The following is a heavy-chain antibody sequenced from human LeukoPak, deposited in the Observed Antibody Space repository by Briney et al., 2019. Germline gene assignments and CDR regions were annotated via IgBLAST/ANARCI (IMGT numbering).Heavy chain of an antibody. D-gene: IGHD3-22*01. CDR2: INHSGST. CDR1: GGSFSGYY. Sequence: PSETLSLTCAVYGGSFSGYYWSWIRQPPGKGLELIGEINHSGSTNYNPSLKSRVTISVDTSKNQFSLKLSSVTAADTAVYYCARVARYYDSSGYLPLTPFDYWGQGTLVTVSS. J-gene: IGHJ4*02. CDR3: ARVARYYDSSGYLPLTPFDY. V-gene: IGHV4-34*01.